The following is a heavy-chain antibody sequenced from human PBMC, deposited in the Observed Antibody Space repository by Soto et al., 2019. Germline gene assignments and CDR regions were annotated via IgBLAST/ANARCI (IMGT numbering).Heavy chain of an antibody. CDR2: INAGSGNA. D-gene: IGHD3-10*01. CDR1: GYSFQTYS. Sequence: QVLLVQSGAEVKKPGASVKVSCKASGYSFQTYSIHWVRQAPGQRLEWMGSINAGSGNAKYSPKFQDRVTITRDTSATTAYMELSSLRSEDTAVYFCARNRLLWFEDFDPWGQGTLVTVSS. V-gene: IGHV1-3*01. J-gene: IGHJ5*02. CDR3: ARNRLLWFEDFDP.